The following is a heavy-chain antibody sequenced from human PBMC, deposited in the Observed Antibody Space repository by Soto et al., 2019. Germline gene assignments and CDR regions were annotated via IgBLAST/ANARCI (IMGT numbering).Heavy chain of an antibody. CDR1: GYTFTSYY. D-gene: IGHD1-1*01. Sequence: GASVKVSCKASGYTFTSYYMHWVRQAPGQGLEWMGIINPSGGSTSYAQKFQGGVTMTRDTSTSTVYMELSSLRSEDTAVYYCAREDAGTTGRKRYFDYWGQGTLVTVSS. CDR3: AREDAGTTGRKRYFDY. CDR2: INPSGGST. V-gene: IGHV1-46*03. J-gene: IGHJ4*02.